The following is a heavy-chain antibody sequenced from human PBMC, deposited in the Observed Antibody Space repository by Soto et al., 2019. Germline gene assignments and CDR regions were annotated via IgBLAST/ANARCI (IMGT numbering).Heavy chain of an antibody. Sequence: GGSLRLSCAASGFTFSGHYMDWVRQAPGKGLEWVCRTRNKAKSYTTEDAASVKGGLTDSRDESNRALSLQMNSLKKEDRAVYYCIWASSAPSSRCSAGFRGAGTTGTGFS. CDR1: GFTFSGHY. CDR2: TRNKAKSYTT. V-gene: IGHV3-72*01. CDR3: IWASSAPSSRCSAGF. D-gene: IGHD6-19*01. J-gene: IGHJ6*02.